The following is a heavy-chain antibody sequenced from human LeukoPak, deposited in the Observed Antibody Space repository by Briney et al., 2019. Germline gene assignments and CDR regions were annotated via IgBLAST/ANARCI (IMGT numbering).Heavy chain of an antibody. CDR3: ARTVTFLYYFDY. CDR2: IYYSGST. CDR1: GGSISSYY. D-gene: IGHD4-17*01. Sequence: SETLSLTYTVSGGSISSYYWSWIRQPPGKGLEWIGYIYYSGSTNYNPSLKSRVTISVDTSKNQFSLKLSSVTAADTAVYYCARTVTFLYYFDYWGQGTLVTVSS. J-gene: IGHJ4*02. V-gene: IGHV4-59*01.